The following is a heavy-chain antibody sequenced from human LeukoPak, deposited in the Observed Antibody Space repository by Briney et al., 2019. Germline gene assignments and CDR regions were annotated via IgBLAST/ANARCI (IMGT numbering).Heavy chain of an antibody. CDR1: GGSFSGYY. V-gene: IGHV4-34*01. CDR2: INHSGST. D-gene: IGHD2-21*01. Sequence: SETLSLTCAVYGGSFSGYYWSWIRQPPGKGLEWMGEINHSGSTNYNPSLKSRVTISVDTSKNQFSLKLSSVTAADTAVYYCARVRSGEDYWGQGTLVTVSS. CDR3: ARVRSGEDY. J-gene: IGHJ4*02.